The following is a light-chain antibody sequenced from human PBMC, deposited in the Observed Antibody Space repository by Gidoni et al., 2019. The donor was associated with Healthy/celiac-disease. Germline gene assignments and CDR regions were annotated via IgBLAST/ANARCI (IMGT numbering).Light chain of an antibody. Sequence: IQLTQSPSFLSASVGDRVTITCRASQGISSYLAWYQQKPGKAPKLLIYAASTLQSGVPSRFSGSGSGTEFTLTISSLQPEDFATYYCQQLNSYPFTFXQXTRLEIK. V-gene: IGKV1-9*01. CDR2: AAS. J-gene: IGKJ5*01. CDR3: QQLNSYPFT. CDR1: QGISSY.